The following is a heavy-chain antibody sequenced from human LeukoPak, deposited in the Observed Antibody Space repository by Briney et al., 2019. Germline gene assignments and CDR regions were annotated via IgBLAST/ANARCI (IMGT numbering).Heavy chain of an antibody. J-gene: IGHJ4*02. D-gene: IGHD6-19*01. V-gene: IGHV1-18*01. CDR2: ISAYNGNT. CDR1: GYTFTSYG. CDR3: AREKYSSGWYDTFDY. Sequence: APVKVSCKASGYTFTSYGISWVRQAPGQGLEWMGWISAYNGNTNYAQKLQGRVTMTTDTSTSTAYMELRSLRSDDTAVYYCAREKYSSGWYDTFDYWGQGTLVTVSS.